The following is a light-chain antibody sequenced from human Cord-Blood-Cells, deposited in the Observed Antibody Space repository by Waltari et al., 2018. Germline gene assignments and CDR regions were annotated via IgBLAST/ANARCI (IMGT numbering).Light chain of an antibody. CDR3: NSRDSSGNVV. CDR2: GKN. V-gene: IGLV3-19*01. CDR1: SLRSYY. J-gene: IGLJ2*01. Sequence: SSELTQDPAVSVALGQTVRITCQGDSLRSYYASWYQQKPGQAPVLVIYGKNDRPPGIPDGFSGSSSGNTASFTITGAQAEDEADYYCNSRDSSGNVVFGGGTKLTVL.